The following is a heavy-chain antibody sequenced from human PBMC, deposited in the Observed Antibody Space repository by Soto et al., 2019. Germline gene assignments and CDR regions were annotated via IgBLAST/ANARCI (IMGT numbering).Heavy chain of an antibody. CDR1: GFTFSSYG. Sequence: GGSLRLSCAASGFTFSSYGMHWVRQAPGKGLEWVAVISYDGSNKYYADSVKGRFTISRDNSKNTLYLQMNSLRAEDTAVYYCANETIVGATSFDYWGQGTLVTVSS. D-gene: IGHD1-26*01. V-gene: IGHV3-30*18. CDR3: ANETIVGATSFDY. J-gene: IGHJ4*02. CDR2: ISYDGSNK.